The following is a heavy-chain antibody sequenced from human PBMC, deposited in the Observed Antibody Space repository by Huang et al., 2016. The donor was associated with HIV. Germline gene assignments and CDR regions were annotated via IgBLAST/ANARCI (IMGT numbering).Heavy chain of an antibody. V-gene: IGHV3-30*16. CDR1: GFPFNNQA. Sequence: QVQLVESGGGVVQPGRSLRLSCAASGFPFNNQAMHWVRQVPGKGLDWVAVISNDGSNNYYADSVKGRFTIARDSSKSTLFLHMTSLRTEDTAVYYCARTKDTWDAYDIWGQGTMVIVSS. CDR2: ISNDGSNN. CDR3: ARTKDTWDAYDI. J-gene: IGHJ3*02. D-gene: IGHD5-18*01.